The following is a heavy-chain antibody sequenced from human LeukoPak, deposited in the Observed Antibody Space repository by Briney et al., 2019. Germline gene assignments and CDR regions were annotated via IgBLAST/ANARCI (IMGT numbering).Heavy chain of an antibody. J-gene: IGHJ5*02. CDR2: IYYSGST. V-gene: IGHV4-39*07. Sequence: SETLSLTCTVSGGSISSSSYYWGWIRQPPGKGLEWIGSIYYSGSTYYNPSLKSRVTISVDTSKNQFSLKLSSVTAADTAVYYCARSRGEDYSHWFDPWGQGTLVTVSS. CDR3: ARSRGEDYSHWFDP. D-gene: IGHD4-11*01. CDR1: GGSISSSSYY.